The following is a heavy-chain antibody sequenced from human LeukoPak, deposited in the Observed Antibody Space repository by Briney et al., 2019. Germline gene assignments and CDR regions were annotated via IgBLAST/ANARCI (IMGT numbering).Heavy chain of an antibody. CDR3: ARHFGRRDWYYFDY. D-gene: IGHD1-1*01. CDR1: GGSISSSSYC. V-gene: IGHV4-39*01. CDR2: IYYSGST. J-gene: IGHJ4*02. Sequence: KPSETLSLTCTVSGGSISSSSYCWGWNRQPPGKGLEWIGSIYYSGSTYYNPSLKSRVTISVDTTKNQFSLKLSSVTAADTAVYYCARHFGRRDWYYFDYWGQGTLVTVSS.